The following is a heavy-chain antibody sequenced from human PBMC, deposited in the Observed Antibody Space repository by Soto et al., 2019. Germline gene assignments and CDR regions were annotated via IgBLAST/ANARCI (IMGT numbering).Heavy chain of an antibody. CDR3: ARDLVVVVPAAIERYYYYMDV. Sequence: GGSLRLSCAASGFTFSSYSMNWVRQAPGKGLEWVSSISSSSSYIYYADSVKGRFTISRDNAKNSLYLQMNSLRAEDTAVYYCARDLVVVVPAAIERYYYYMDVWGKGTTVTGSS. J-gene: IGHJ6*03. V-gene: IGHV3-21*01. D-gene: IGHD2-2*01. CDR1: GFTFSSYS. CDR2: ISSSSSYI.